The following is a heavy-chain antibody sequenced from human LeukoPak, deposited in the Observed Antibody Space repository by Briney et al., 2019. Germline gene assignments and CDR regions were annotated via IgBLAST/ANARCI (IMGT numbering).Heavy chain of an antibody. V-gene: IGHV4-34*01. CDR2: INHSGST. D-gene: IGHD5-18*01. Sequence: SETLSLTCAVYGGSFSGYYWSWIRQPPGKGLEWIGEINHSGSTNYNPSLKSRVTISVDTSKNQFSLKLSSVTAADTAVYYGARVDTAEGWFDPWGQGTLVTVSS. CDR3: ARVDTAEGWFDP. CDR1: GGSFSGYY. J-gene: IGHJ5*02.